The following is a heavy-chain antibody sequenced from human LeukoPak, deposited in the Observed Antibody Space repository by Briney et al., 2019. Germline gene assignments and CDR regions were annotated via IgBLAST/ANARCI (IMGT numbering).Heavy chain of an antibody. Sequence: PGGSLRLSCAASGFTFSSYAMSWVRQAPGKGLEWVSAISGSGGSTYYADSVKGRFTISKDNSKNTLYLQMNSLRAEDTAVYYCAKDKGELLHYFDYWGQGTLVTVSS. CDR1: GFTFSSYA. CDR3: AKDKGELLHYFDY. J-gene: IGHJ4*02. CDR2: ISGSGGST. D-gene: IGHD1-26*01. V-gene: IGHV3-23*01.